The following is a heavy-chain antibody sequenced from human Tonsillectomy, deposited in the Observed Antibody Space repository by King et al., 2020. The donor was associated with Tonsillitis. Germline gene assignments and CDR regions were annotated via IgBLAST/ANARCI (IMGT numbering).Heavy chain of an antibody. J-gene: IGHJ4*02. CDR2: IDPSDSYT. CDR3: ARHGPDAWRGFASYYFDC. V-gene: IGHV5-10-1*03. Sequence: VQLVESGAEMKKPGESLRISCKGSGYSFTNSWISWVRQMPGKGLEWMGRIDPSDSYTNYNPSFQGHVTISTDKSINTAYLQWSSLKASDTAIYYCARHGPDAWRGFASYYFDCWGQGTLVTVSS. CDR1: GYSFTNSW. D-gene: IGHD3-16*01.